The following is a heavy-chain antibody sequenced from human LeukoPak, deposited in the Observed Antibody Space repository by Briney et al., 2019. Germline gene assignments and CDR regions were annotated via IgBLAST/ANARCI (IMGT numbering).Heavy chain of an antibody. CDR2: ISYDGSNK. Sequence: GGSLRLSCAASGFTFSSYAMHWVRQAPGKGLEWVAVISYDGSNKYYADSVKGRFTISRDNSKNTLYLQMNSLRAEDTAVYYCAKTKWNIPWDYFDYWGQGTLVTVSS. CDR3: AKTKWNIPWDYFDY. J-gene: IGHJ4*02. CDR1: GFTFSSYA. V-gene: IGHV3-30-3*02. D-gene: IGHD1-1*01.